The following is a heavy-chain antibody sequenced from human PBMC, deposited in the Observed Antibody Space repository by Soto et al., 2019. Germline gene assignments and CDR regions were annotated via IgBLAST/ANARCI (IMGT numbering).Heavy chain of an antibody. V-gene: IGHV3-66*01. CDR1: VFAGSSNY. CDR2: IYSGGST. D-gene: IGHD3-16*01. Sequence: PGGCLRLSCAASVFAGSSNYMRCVRQAPGKGLEWVSVIYSGGSTYYADSVKGRFTISRDNSKNTLYLQMNSLRAEDTAVYYCARDLQSRQAGGPYYYYYMDVWGKGTTVTVSS. J-gene: IGHJ6*03. CDR3: ARDLQSRQAGGPYYYYYMDV.